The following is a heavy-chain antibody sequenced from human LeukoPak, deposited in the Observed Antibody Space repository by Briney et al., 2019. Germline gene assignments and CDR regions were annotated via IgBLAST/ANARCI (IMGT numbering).Heavy chain of an antibody. CDR3: ASLPRYCSGGTCRDTFDI. J-gene: IGHJ3*02. CDR2: IYYSGST. V-gene: IGHV4-39*01. Sequence: PSETLSLTCTVSGGSISSSSYYWGWIRQPPGKGLEWIGSIYYSGSTYYNPTLKSRVTISVDTSKSQFSLELSSVTAADTAMYYCASLPRYCSGGTCRDTFDIWGQGTMVTVSS. CDR1: GGSISSSSYY. D-gene: IGHD2-15*01.